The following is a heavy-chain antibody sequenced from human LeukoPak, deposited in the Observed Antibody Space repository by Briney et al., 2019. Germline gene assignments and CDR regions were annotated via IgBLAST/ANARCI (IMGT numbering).Heavy chain of an antibody. J-gene: IGHJ4*02. CDR1: GGSLSSYY. V-gene: IGHV4-59*01. CDR3: GRGNAYNWRFDF. CDR2: THYSGST. Sequence: PSETLSLTCSVSGGSLSSYYWNWIRQPPGKGLQWIGYTHYSGSTNYNPSHKSRVSISVDTSKNQFSLELGSVTAADTALYYCGRGNAYNWRFDFWRRGTLVSVSS. D-gene: IGHD1-1*01.